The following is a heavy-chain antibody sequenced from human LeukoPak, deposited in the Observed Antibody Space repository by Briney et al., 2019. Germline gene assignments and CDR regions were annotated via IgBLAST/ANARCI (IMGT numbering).Heavy chain of an antibody. CDR1: GFTFSSYA. CDR2: ISGSGGST. J-gene: IGHJ4*02. Sequence: HPGGSLRLSCAASGFTFSSYAMSWVRQAPGKGLEWVSAISGSGGSTYYADSVKGRFTISRDNSKNTLYLQMNSLRAEDTAVYYCAKGPRRGRILRFLEWLFPFDYWGQGTLVTVSS. D-gene: IGHD3-3*01. V-gene: IGHV3-23*01. CDR3: AKGPRRGRILRFLEWLFPFDY.